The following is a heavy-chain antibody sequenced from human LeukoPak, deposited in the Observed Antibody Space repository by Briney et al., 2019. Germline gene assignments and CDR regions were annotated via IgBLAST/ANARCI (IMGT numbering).Heavy chain of an antibody. Sequence: SETLSLTCTVSGVSISSYYWSWIRQPPGKGLEWIGEIYQSGSTNYNPSLKSRVTISVDKSKNQFSLKLSSVTAADTAVYYCAGRIVVVVAVGFDPWGQGTLVTVSS. V-gene: IGHV4-59*12. CDR3: AGRIVVVVAVGFDP. D-gene: IGHD2-15*01. CDR1: GVSISSYY. J-gene: IGHJ5*02. CDR2: IYQSGST.